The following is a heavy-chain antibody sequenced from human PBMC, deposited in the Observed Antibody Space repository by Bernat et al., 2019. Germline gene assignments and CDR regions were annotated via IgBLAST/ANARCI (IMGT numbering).Heavy chain of an antibody. J-gene: IGHJ4*02. Sequence: EVQLVESGGGLVQPGGSLRLSCAASGFTFSSYWMYWVRQAPGKGLVGVAGIDSDGSRITYADSVRGRFTISRDNAKKTLYLQMNSVRAEDTAVYYCASYKGGATKDYWGQGTLVTVSS. CDR3: ASYKGGATKDY. CDR1: GFTFSSYW. CDR2: IDSDGSRI. D-gene: IGHD5-12*01. V-gene: IGHV3-74*01.